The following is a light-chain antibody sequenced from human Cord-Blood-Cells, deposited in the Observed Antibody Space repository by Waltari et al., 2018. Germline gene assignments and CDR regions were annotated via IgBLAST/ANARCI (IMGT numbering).Light chain of an antibody. Sequence: SALTQPPSASGSPGQSVTISCTGTSSDVGGYNYVSWYQQHPGKAPKLMLYEVSKRPSGVPHRFSGSKSGNPASLTVSGLQAEDEADYYCSSYAGSNNLVFGGGTKLTVL. CDR3: SSYAGSNNLV. CDR1: SSDVGGYNY. J-gene: IGLJ2*01. V-gene: IGLV2-8*01. CDR2: EVS.